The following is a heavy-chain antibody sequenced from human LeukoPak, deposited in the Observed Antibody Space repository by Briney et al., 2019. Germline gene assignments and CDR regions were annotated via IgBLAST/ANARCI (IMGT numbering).Heavy chain of an antibody. CDR3: ASSLPRYSSSWSLFNY. Sequence: GGSLRLSCAASGFTFSSYGMHWVRQAPGKGLEWVAVISYDGSNKYYADSVKGRFTISRDNSKNTLYLQMNSLRAEDTAVYYCASSLPRYSSSWSLFNYWGQGTLVT. J-gene: IGHJ4*02. CDR1: GFTFSSYG. V-gene: IGHV3-30*03. CDR2: ISYDGSNK. D-gene: IGHD6-13*01.